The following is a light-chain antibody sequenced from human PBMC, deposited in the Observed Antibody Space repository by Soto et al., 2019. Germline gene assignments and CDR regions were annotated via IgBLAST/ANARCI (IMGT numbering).Light chain of an antibody. Sequence: EIVMTQSPATLSVSPGERATLSCRASQSVSSNLAWYQQKPGQAPRLLIYGASTRATGISARFSGSGSGTEFPLTISSLQSEDFAVYYCQQYNNWPPWTFGQGTKGEIK. J-gene: IGKJ1*01. CDR1: QSVSSN. V-gene: IGKV3-15*01. CDR3: QQYNNWPPWT. CDR2: GAS.